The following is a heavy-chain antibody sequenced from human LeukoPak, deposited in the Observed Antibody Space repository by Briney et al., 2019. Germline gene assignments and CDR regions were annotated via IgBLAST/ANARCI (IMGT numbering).Heavy chain of an antibody. J-gene: IGHJ5*02. Sequence: SETLSLTCSVSGDSITGYYWSWIRQPPGKGLEWIGYIYYSGSTNYNPSLKSRVTISVDTSKNQFSLKLSSVTAADTAVYYCARERGIPNWFDPWGQGTLVTVSS. V-gene: IGHV4-59*01. CDR1: GDSITGYY. D-gene: IGHD2-21*01. CDR3: ARERGIPNWFDP. CDR2: IYYSGST.